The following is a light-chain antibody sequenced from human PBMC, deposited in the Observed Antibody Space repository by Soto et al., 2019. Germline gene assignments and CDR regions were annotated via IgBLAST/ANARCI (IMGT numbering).Light chain of an antibody. V-gene: IGKV1-39*01. Sequence: DIQMTQSPSSLSASVGDRVTITCRASHFISTYLNWYQQKPGKAPKXMIYAASTLQRGVPSRFSGSGSGTDFTLTISSLQPEDVATYYCQQSYSTLFTLGQGTRLEIK. J-gene: IGKJ5*01. CDR2: AAS. CDR1: HFISTY. CDR3: QQSYSTLFT.